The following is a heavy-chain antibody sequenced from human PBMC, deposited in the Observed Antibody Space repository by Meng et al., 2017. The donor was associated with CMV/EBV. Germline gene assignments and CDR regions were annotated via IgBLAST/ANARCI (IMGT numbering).Heavy chain of an antibody. CDR2: IYYSGST. CDR1: GGSVSSGSYY. D-gene: IGHD5-24*01. V-gene: IGHV4-61*01. CDR3: ARMVATTYYFDY. J-gene: IGHJ4*02. Sequence: SETLSLTCTVSGGSVSSGSYYWSWIRQPPGKGLEWIGYIYYSGSTNYNPSLKSRVTISVDTSKNQFSLKLSSVTAAATAVYYCARMVATTYYFDYWGQGTLVTVSS.